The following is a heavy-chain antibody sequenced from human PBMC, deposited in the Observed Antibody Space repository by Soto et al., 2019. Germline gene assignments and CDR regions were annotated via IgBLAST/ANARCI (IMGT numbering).Heavy chain of an antibody. J-gene: IGHJ5*02. Sequence: GSLRLSCAASGFTFSSYDMSWVRQAPGKGLEWVSAISGGGATYYADSVQGRFTISRDNSNNTLYLQMNSLRADDSAVYYCANQVPAAIGWFDRWGQGTLVTVSS. CDR3: ANQVPAAIGWFDR. CDR1: GFTFSSYD. V-gene: IGHV3-23*01. CDR2: ISGGGAT. D-gene: IGHD2-2*01.